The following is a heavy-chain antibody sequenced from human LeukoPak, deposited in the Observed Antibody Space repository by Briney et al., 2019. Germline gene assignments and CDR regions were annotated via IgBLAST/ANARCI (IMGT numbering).Heavy chain of an antibody. CDR3: AKDISRYGGNSRGFNY. J-gene: IGHJ4*02. CDR2: ISWNSGSI. V-gene: IGHV3-9*03. CDR1: GFTFSSYG. D-gene: IGHD4-23*01. Sequence: QTGGSLRLSCAASGFTFSSYGMHWVRQAPGKGLEWVSGISWNSGSIGYADSVKGRFTISRDNAKNSLYLQMNSLRAEDMALYYCAKDISRYGGNSRGFNYWGQGTLVTVSS.